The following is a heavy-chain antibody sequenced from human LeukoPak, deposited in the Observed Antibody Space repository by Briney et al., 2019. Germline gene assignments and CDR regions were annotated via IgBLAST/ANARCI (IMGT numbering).Heavy chain of an antibody. Sequence: PGGSLRLSCAASGFTFSSYAMHWVRQAPGKGLEYVSAISSNGGSTYYANSVKGRFTISRDNSKNTLYLQMGSLRAEDMAVYYCARGPCGGDCYIFDYWGQGTLVTVSS. CDR1: GFTFSSYA. V-gene: IGHV3-64*01. CDR3: ARGPCGGDCYIFDY. CDR2: ISSNGGST. D-gene: IGHD2-21*02. J-gene: IGHJ4*02.